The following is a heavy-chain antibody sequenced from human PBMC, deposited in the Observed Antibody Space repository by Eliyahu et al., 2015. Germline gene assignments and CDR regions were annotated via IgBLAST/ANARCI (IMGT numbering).Heavy chain of an antibody. V-gene: IGHV4-39*01. CDR1: GGSISSSSYY. D-gene: IGHD6-19*01. Sequence: QLQLQESGPGLVKPSETLSLTXTVSGGSISSSSYYWGWIRQPPGKGLEWIGSIYYSGSTYYNPSLKXRVTISVDTSKNQFSLKLSSVTAADTAVYYCARRGEQWLEGAFDIWGQGTMVTVSS. J-gene: IGHJ3*02. CDR2: IYYSGST. CDR3: ARRGEQWLEGAFDI.